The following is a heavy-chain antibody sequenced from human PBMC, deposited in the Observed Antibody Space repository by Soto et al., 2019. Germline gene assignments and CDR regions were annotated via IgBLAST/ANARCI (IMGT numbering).Heavy chain of an antibody. CDR3: AGLGGYYQAFDQ. CDR2: IYYTGTT. J-gene: IGHJ4*02. Sequence: PSETLSLTCIVSGGSMSSCYERWVWQPPGKGLEWIGYIYYTGTTTYHPSLKSRVTISIDTSRNQFSLKLNSVTAADTAVYYYAGLGGYYQAFDQWGQGSLVTVSS. D-gene: IGHD2-21*02. CDR1: GGSMSSCY. V-gene: IGHV4-59*08.